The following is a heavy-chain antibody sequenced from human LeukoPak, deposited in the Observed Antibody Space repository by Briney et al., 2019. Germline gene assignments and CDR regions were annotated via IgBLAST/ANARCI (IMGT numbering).Heavy chain of an antibody. CDR3: AKAHSGSFDY. J-gene: IGHJ4*02. V-gene: IGHV3-30*18. D-gene: IGHD5-12*01. Sequence: GRSLRLSCAASGFTFSSYGMHWVRQAPGKGLEWVAVISYDGSNKYYADSVKGRFTISRDNSKNTLYLQMNSLRAEDTAVYYCAKAHSGSFDYWGQGTLVTVSS. CDR1: GFTFSSYG. CDR2: ISYDGSNK.